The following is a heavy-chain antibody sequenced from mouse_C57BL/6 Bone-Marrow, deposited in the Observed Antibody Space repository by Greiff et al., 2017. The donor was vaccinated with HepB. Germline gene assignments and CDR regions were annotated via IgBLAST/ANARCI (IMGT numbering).Heavy chain of an antibody. V-gene: IGHV1-15*01. Sequence: VQLQQSGAELVRPGASVTLSCKASGYTFTDYEMHWVKQTPVHGLEWIGAIDPETGGTAYNQKFKGKAILTADKSPSTAYMELRSLTSEDSAVYYCTRNYGSQGYWGQGTTLTVSS. J-gene: IGHJ2*01. CDR3: TRNYGSQGY. CDR2: IDPETGGT. D-gene: IGHD1-1*01. CDR1: GYTFTDYE.